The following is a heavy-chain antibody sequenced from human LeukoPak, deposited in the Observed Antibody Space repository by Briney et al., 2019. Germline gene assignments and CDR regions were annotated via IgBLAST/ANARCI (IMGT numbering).Heavy chain of an antibody. CDR1: GYTFTGYY. V-gene: IGHV1-8*02. CDR3: ARPMGNYYDDVWYFDL. D-gene: IGHD3-22*01. Sequence: GASVKVSCKASGYTFTGYYMHWVRQAPGQGLEWMGWMNPNSGNTGYAQKFQGRVTMTRNTSISTAYMELSSLRSEDTAVYYCARPMGNYYDDVWYFDLWGRGTLVTVSS. CDR2: MNPNSGNT. J-gene: IGHJ2*01.